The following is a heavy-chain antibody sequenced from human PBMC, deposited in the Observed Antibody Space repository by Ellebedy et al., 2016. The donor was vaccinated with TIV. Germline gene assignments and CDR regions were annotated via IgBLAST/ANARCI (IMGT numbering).Heavy chain of an antibody. J-gene: IGHJ6*02. D-gene: IGHD6-19*01. V-gene: IGHV3-33*08. Sequence: PGGSLRLSCAASGFTFSSYGMHWIRQAPGKGLEWVAVIWYDGSNKYYADSVKGRFTISRDDSKSIAYLQMNSLKTEDTAVYYCTTDPYSSGWSYYYGMDVWGQGTTVTVSS. CDR1: GFTFSSYG. CDR3: TTDPYSSGWSYYYGMDV. CDR2: IWYDGSNK.